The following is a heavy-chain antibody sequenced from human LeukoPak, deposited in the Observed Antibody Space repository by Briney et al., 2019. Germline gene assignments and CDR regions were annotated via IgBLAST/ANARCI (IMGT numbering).Heavy chain of an antibody. CDR3: ARDHMVRGVITYYYYGMDV. V-gene: IGHV3-66*01. CDR2: IYSGGST. CDR1: GFTVSSNY. J-gene: IGHJ6*02. Sequence: GGSLRLSCAAPGFTVSSNYMSWVRQAPGKGLEWVSVIYSGGSTYYADSVKGRFTISRDNSKNTLYLQMNSLRAEDTAVYYCARDHMVRGVITYYYYGMDVWGQGTTVTVSS. D-gene: IGHD3-10*01.